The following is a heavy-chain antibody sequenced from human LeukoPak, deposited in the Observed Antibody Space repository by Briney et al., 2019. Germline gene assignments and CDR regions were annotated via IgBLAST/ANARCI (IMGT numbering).Heavy chain of an antibody. J-gene: IGHJ3*02. CDR2: ISSSSYI. CDR3: ARDLLEHTPGSSWTPDAFDI. D-gene: IGHD1-26*01. CDR1: GFTFSSYS. Sequence: GGSLRLSCAASGFTFSSYSMNWVRQAPGKGLEWVSSISSSSYIYYADSVKGRFTISRDNAKNSLYLQMNSLRAEDTAVHYCARDLLEHTPGSSWTPDAFDIWGQGTMVTVSS. V-gene: IGHV3-21*01.